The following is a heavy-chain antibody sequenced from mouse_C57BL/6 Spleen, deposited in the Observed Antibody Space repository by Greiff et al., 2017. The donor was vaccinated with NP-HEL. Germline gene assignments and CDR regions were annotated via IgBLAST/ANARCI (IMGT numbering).Heavy chain of an antibody. Sequence: EVQLQQSGAELVRPGASVKLSCTASGFNIKDDYMHWVKQRPEQGLEWIGWIDPENGDTEYASKFQGKATITADTSSNTAYLQLSSLTSEDTAVYYCTTSLRYYLRGYFDVWGTGTTVTVSS. J-gene: IGHJ1*03. CDR3: TTSLRYYLRGYFDV. D-gene: IGHD1-1*01. V-gene: IGHV14-4*01. CDR2: IDPENGDT. CDR1: GFNIKDDY.